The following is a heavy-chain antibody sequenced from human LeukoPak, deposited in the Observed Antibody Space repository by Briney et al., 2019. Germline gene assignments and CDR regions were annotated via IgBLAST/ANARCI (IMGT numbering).Heavy chain of an antibody. CDR2: ITSSGDST. J-gene: IGHJ4*02. V-gene: IGHV3-23*01. CDR3: VKEYFGFAFDY. D-gene: IGHD3-9*01. CDR1: GFTFSSYA. Sequence: VGSLRLSRAASGFTFSSYAMTWVRQAPGKGLEWVSDITSSGDSTYYADSVKGRFTISRDNPKNTLYLQMNSLRAEDTAIYYCVKEYFGFAFDYWGQGTLVTVS.